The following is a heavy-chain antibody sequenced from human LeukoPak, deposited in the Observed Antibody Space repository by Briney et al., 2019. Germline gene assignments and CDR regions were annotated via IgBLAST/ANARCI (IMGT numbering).Heavy chain of an antibody. CDR3: ARGSDYGDYGVDY. V-gene: IGHV3-64*01. Sequence: GGSLRPSCAASGFTFSSYAMHWVRQAPGKGLEYVSAISSNGGSTYYANSVKGRFTISRDNSKNTLYLQMGSLRAEDMAVYYCARGSDYGDYGVDYWGQGTLVTVSS. D-gene: IGHD4-17*01. J-gene: IGHJ4*02. CDR1: GFTFSSYA. CDR2: ISSNGGST.